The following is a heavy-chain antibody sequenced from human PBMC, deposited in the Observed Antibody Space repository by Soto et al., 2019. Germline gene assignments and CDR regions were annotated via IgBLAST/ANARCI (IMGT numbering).Heavy chain of an antibody. CDR1: GGSFSGYY. D-gene: IGHD5-18*01. CDR3: AIHMDTAMVTSTITFDY. CDR2: INHSGST. V-gene: IGHV4-34*01. J-gene: IGHJ4*02. Sequence: QVQLHQWGAGLLKPSETLSLTCAVYGGSFSGYYWSWIRQPPGKGLEWIGEINHSGSTNYNPSLKSRVTISVDTSKNQFSLKLSSLTAADTAVYYCAIHMDTAMVTSTITFDYWGQGTLVTVSS.